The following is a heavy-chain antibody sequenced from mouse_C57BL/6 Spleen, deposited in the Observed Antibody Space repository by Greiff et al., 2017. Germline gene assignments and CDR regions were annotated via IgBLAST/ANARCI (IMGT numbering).Heavy chain of an antibody. D-gene: IGHD1-1*01. J-gene: IGHJ4*01. CDR2: IYPGDGDT. CDR3: ARSDYGSSSYAMDY. Sequence: VQLQQSGPELVKPGASVKISCKASGYAFSSSWMNWVKQRPGKGLEWIGRIYPGDGDTNYNGKFKGKATLTAEKSSSTAYMQLSSLTSEDSAVYFCARSDYGSSSYAMDYWGQGTSVTVSS. V-gene: IGHV1-82*01. CDR1: GYAFSSSW.